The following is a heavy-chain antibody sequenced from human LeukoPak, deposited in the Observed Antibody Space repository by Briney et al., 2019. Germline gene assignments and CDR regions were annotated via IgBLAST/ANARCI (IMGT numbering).Heavy chain of an antibody. D-gene: IGHD3-9*01. V-gene: IGHV4-39*01. CDR1: SGSISTSNYY. CDR2: IFYSGST. J-gene: IGHJ4*02. CDR3: ARRTILTVSDY. Sequence: PSETLSLTCTVSSGSISTSNYYWGWVRQPPGKALEWIGNIFYSGSTYYSPSLKSRVTISVDTSKNQFSLKLSSVTAAATAVYYCARRTILTVSDYWGQGTLVTVSS.